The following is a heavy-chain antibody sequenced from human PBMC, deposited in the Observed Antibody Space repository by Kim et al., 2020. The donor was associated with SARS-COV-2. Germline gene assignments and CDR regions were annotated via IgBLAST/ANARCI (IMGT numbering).Heavy chain of an antibody. Sequence: DSGKGRFTISRDNARKSLYLQMNSLRAEDTAVYYCARTLSSRTLGDAFDIWGQGTMVGVSS. V-gene: IGHV3-7*01. CDR3: ARTLSSRTLGDAFDI. J-gene: IGHJ3*02. D-gene: IGHD3-16*02.